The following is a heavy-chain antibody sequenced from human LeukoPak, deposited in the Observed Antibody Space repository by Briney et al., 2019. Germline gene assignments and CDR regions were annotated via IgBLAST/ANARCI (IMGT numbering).Heavy chain of an antibody. CDR2: INSDGSST. Sequence: GGSLRLSCAASGFTFSSYWMHWVRQAPGKGLVWVSRINSDGSSTSYADSVKGRFTISRDNAKNTLYLQMNSLRAEDTAVYYCARLSVARVGGWTSYYYMDVWGKGTTVTVSS. J-gene: IGHJ6*03. D-gene: IGHD1-26*01. V-gene: IGHV3-74*01. CDR3: ARLSVARVGGWTSYYYMDV. CDR1: GFTFSSYW.